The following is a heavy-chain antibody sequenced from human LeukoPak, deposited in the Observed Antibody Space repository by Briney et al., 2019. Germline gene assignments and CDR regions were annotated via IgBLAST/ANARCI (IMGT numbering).Heavy chain of an antibody. CDR2: IIPILGIA. CDR1: GGTFSSYA. Sequence: SVKVSCKASGGTFSSYAISWVRQAPGQGLEWMGRIIPILGIANYAQKFQGRVTITADKSTSTAYMELSSLRSEDTAVYYCARVTPPLYGMDVWGQGTTVTVSS. J-gene: IGHJ6*02. CDR3: ARVTPPLYGMDV. V-gene: IGHV1-69*04.